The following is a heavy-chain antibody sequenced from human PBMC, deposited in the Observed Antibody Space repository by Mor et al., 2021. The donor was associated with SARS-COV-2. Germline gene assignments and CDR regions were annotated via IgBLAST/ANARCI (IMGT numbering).Heavy chain of an antibody. J-gene: IGHJ4*02. D-gene: IGHD2-15*01. V-gene: IGHV1-8*01. CDR2: MNHKSGNT. Sequence: WMGWMNHKSGNTGYAQKLQGRLSMTRDTSISTAYMELSSLRSEDTAVYYCTRGNVAGGKANDYWGLGTLVTV. CDR3: TRGNVAGGKANDY.